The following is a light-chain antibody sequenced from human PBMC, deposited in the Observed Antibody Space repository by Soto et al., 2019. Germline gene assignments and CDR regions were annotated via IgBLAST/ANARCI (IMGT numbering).Light chain of an antibody. Sequence: QSVLTQPASVSGSPGQSITLSCTGTSSDIGGYDYVSWYQRHPGKAPKLIIYDVNNRPSGVSNRFSGSKSGNTASLTISGLQAADEAYYYCTSYASGSSHVVFGGGTPLTVL. V-gene: IGLV2-14*01. CDR3: TSYASGSSHVV. CDR1: SSDIGGYDY. J-gene: IGLJ2*01. CDR2: DVN.